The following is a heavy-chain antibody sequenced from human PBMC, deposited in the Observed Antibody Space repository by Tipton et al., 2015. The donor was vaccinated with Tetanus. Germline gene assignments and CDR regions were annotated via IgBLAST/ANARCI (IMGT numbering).Heavy chain of an antibody. V-gene: IGHV1-2*02. J-gene: IGHJ6*02. CDR2: IDPNSGGT. CDR1: GYTFTGYY. CDR3: ARDRGDYIYSGMDV. D-gene: IGHD3-22*01. Sequence: QLVQSGAEVKKPGASLKVSCKASGYTFTGYYLYWVRQAPGQGLEWMGWIDPNSGGTVYAQKFQGRVTMTRDTSISTAYMELRSLRSDDTAVYYCARDRGDYIYSGMDVWGPGATVTVS.